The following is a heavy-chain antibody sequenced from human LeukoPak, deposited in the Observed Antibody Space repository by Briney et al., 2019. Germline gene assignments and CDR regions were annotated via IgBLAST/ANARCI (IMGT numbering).Heavy chain of an antibody. V-gene: IGHV3-30*03. J-gene: IGHJ4*02. CDR3: ARDRRGSGSYTFDY. D-gene: IGHD1-26*01. CDR2: ISYDGSNK. Sequence: GGSLRLSCAASGFTFSSYWMSWVRQAPGKGLEWVAVISYDGSNKYYADSVKGRFTISRDNAKNSLYLQMNSLRAEDTAVYYCARDRRGSGSYTFDYWGQGTLVTVSS. CDR1: GFTFSSYW.